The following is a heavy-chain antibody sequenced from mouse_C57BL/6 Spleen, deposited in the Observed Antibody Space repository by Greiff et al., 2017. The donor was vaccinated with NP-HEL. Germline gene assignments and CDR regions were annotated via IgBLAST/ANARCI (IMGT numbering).Heavy chain of an antibody. CDR1: GFTFSDYG. CDR2: ISSGSSTI. D-gene: IGHD2-4*01. Sequence: EVQLVESGGGLVKPGGSLKLSCAASGFTFSDYGMHWVRQAPEKGLESVAYISSGSSTIYYADTVKGRFTISRDNAKNTLFLQMTSLRSEDTAMYYCARENYDLYYFDYWGQGTTLTVSS. CDR3: ARENYDLYYFDY. J-gene: IGHJ2*01. V-gene: IGHV5-17*01.